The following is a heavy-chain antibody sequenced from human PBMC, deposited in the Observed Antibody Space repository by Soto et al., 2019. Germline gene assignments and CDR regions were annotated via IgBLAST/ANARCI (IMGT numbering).Heavy chain of an antibody. V-gene: IGHV3-30*18. J-gene: IGHJ4*02. CDR1: GFTFRSHG. CDR3: AKSRQLLFRDQWLADDH. Sequence: GGSLRLSCAASGFTFRSHGMHWFRQALGKGLEWVAVVSYDPSNIYYADSVKGRFTISRDNSKSTLYLQMNALRVEDTAIYYCAKSRQLLFRDQWLADDHWGQGTLVTVSS. D-gene: IGHD6-19*01. CDR2: VSYDPSNI.